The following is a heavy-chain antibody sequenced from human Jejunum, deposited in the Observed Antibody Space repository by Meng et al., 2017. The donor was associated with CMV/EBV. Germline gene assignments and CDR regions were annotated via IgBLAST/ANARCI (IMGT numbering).Heavy chain of an antibody. D-gene: IGHD4-17*01. Sequence: QVDLEEAGPGLVKPSGALSLTCDVSGGSIRNDQGWSWVRQAPGKGLEWIGEIYHSGRTDYNPSVKSRVSMSVDKSQNHFSLRLSSVTAADTAVYYCTTLYGDSISWGQGTLVTVSS. V-gene: IGHV4-4*02. CDR1: GGSIRNDQG. J-gene: IGHJ4*02. CDR3: TTLYGDSIS. CDR2: IYHSGRT.